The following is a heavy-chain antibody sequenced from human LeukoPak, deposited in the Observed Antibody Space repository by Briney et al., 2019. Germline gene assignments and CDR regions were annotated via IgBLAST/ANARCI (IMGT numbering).Heavy chain of an antibody. J-gene: IGHJ3*02. V-gene: IGHV1-18*01. D-gene: IGHD5/OR15-5a*01. Sequence: ASVNVSCTASDYTLIDYDISWVRQAPGQGLEWMGWISGYNGNTNYAQKLQGRVTITTDTSSTTAYMELRSLRSDDTAMYYCVRDESVFDIWGQGTMVTVSS. CDR2: ISGYNGNT. CDR1: DYTLIDYD. CDR3: VRDESVFDI.